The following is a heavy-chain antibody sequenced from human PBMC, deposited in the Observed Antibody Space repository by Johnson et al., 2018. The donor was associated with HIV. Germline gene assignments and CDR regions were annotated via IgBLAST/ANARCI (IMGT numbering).Heavy chain of an antibody. CDR3: ARGDDSSAWGAFDI. V-gene: IGHV3-30*02. J-gene: IGHJ3*02. D-gene: IGHD3-22*01. Sequence: VQLVESGGGVVQPGGSLRLSCAASGFTFSSYGMHWVRQAPGKGLEWVAFIRYDGSNKYYSDSVKGRFTISRDNSKNTLYLQMNSLRAEDTAVYYCARGDDSSAWGAFDIWGQGTMVTVSS. CDR1: GFTFSSYG. CDR2: IRYDGSNK.